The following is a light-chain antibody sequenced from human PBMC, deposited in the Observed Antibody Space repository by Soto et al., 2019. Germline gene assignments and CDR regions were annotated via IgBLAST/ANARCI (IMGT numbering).Light chain of an antibody. CDR2: EES. J-gene: IGKJ5*01. CDR3: QQYGSSST. Sequence: DIVLTQSPGTLSLSPGERATLSCRASQSVSSTYLAWYQQRPGQTPKLLIYEESTRATGIPDRFSGSGSGTEFTLTISSLQPEDFAVYYRQQYGSSSTFGQGTRLEIK. V-gene: IGKV3-20*01. CDR1: QSVSSTY.